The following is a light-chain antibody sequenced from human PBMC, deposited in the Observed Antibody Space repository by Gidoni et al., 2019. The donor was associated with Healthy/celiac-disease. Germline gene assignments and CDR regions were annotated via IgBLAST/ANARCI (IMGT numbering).Light chain of an antibody. CDR3: QQRINWPPVT. Sequence: EIVLTQSPATLSLSPGKRATLSCRASQSVSSYLAWYQKKPGQAPRLLIYDASNRATGIPARFSGSGSGPDFTLTISSLEPEDFAVYYCQQRINWPPVTFGGGTKVEIK. CDR2: DAS. J-gene: IGKJ4*01. CDR1: QSVSSY. V-gene: IGKV3-11*01.